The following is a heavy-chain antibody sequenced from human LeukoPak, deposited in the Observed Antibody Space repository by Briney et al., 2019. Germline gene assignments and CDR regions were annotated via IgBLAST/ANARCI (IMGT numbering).Heavy chain of an antibody. V-gene: IGHV3-11*01. Sequence: GGSLRLSCAASGLTFSDYYMSWIRQAPGKGLEWVSYISSSGSTIYYADSVKGRFTISRDNAKNSLYLQMNSLRAEDTAVYYCAYTATASYIDYWGQGTLVTVSS. CDR3: AYTATASYIDY. J-gene: IGHJ4*02. CDR1: GLTFSDYY. CDR2: ISSSGSTI. D-gene: IGHD5-18*01.